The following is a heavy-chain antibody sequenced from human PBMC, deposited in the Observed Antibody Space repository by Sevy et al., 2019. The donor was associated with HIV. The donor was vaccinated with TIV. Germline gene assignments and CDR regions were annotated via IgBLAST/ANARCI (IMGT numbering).Heavy chain of an antibody. CDR3: ATTKDYYDSSGCPLDY. CDR2: FDPEDGKT. CDR1: GYTLTEFS. D-gene: IGHD3-22*01. J-gene: IGHJ4*02. Sequence: ASVKVSCKVSGYTLTEFSMHWVRQAPGKGLEWMGSFDPEDGKTVYAQKIQGRVTMTEDTSTDTAYMELSSLRSEDTAVHYCATTKDYYDSSGCPLDYWGQGTLVTVSS. V-gene: IGHV1-24*01.